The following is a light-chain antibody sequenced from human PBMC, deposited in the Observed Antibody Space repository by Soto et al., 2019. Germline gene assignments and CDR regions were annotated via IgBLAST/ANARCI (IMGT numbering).Light chain of an antibody. CDR2: EAT. V-gene: IGKV1-12*01. J-gene: IGKJ5*01. CDR3: QQANSFPIT. Sequence: DIQMTQSPSSVSASVGDTVTITCRASQGLKFLAWYQQKPGKDPRLLIYEATNLQSGVPPRFSGSGSWTGFTLAISSLQTEDFATSFCQQANSFPITVGQGTRLEIK. CDR1: QGLKF.